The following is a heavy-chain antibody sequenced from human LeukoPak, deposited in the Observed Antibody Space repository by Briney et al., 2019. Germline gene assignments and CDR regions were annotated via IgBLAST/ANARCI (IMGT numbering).Heavy chain of an antibody. CDR3: AKNSEFLEWLLPFDY. CDR2: ISGSGGST. D-gene: IGHD3-3*01. CDR1: GFTFSSYA. Sequence: GPSLRLSCAASGFTFSSYAMSWVRQAPGKGLEWVSAISGSGGSTYYADSVKGRFTISRDNSKNTLYLQMNRLRAEDTAVYYCAKNSEFLEWLLPFDYWGQGTLVTVSS. V-gene: IGHV3-23*01. J-gene: IGHJ4*02.